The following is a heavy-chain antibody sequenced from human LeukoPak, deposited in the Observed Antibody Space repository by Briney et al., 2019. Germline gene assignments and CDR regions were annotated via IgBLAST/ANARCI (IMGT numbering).Heavy chain of an antibody. V-gene: IGHV3-21*01. Sequence: GGSLRLSCAASGFTFSTYNMNWVRQAPGKGLEWVSSITSSSSYTFYADSVKGRFTISRDNAKRSLYLQMNSLRAEDTAIYYCARDPYNGNYGDSYYYYMDVWGKGTTVTISS. CDR1: GFTFSTYN. CDR3: ARDPYNGNYGDSYYYYMDV. CDR2: ITSSSSYT. J-gene: IGHJ6*03. D-gene: IGHD1-26*01.